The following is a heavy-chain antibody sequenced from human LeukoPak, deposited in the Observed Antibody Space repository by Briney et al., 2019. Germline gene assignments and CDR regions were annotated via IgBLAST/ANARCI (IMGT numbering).Heavy chain of an antibody. V-gene: IGHV3-23*01. J-gene: IGHJ4*02. Sequence: GGSLRLSCAASGFTFSSYGMSWVRQAPGKGLEWVSAISGSGGSTYYADSVKGRFTISRDNAKNSLYLQMNSLRAEDTAVYYCAKDFVVVPGNVNYFDYWGQGTLVTVSS. D-gene: IGHD2-21*02. CDR2: ISGSGGST. CDR1: GFTFSSYG. CDR3: AKDFVVVPGNVNYFDY.